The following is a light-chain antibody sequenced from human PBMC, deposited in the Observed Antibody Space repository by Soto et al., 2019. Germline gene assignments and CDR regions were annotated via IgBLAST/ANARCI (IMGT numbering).Light chain of an antibody. V-gene: IGLV2-14*01. CDR1: SSDVGGYNF. CDR3: SSYTRQNTRV. CDR2: EVT. Sequence: QSALTQPASVSGSPGQSITISCTGTSSDVGGYNFVSWYQQHPGKAPKLMIYEVTNRPSGVSSRFSGSKSGNTASLTISGLQTEDEADYFCSSYTRQNTRVFGGGTTLTVL. J-gene: IGLJ3*02.